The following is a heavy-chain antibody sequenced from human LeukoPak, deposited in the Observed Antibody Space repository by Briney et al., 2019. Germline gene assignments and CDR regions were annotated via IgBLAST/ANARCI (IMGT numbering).Heavy chain of an antibody. Sequence: GGSLRLSCAASGFTFSAYDMNWVRQAPGKGLEWVSYISSSGSSLYYADSVKGRFTISRDNAKNSLYLQMNSLRAEDTAVYYCARDLFRYSSKTFDPWGQGTLVTVSS. J-gene: IGHJ5*02. CDR3: ARDLFRYSSKTFDP. D-gene: IGHD6-13*01. CDR1: GFTFSAYD. V-gene: IGHV3-48*01. CDR2: ISSSGSSL.